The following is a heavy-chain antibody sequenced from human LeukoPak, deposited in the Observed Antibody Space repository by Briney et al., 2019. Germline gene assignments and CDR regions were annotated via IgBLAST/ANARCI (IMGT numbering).Heavy chain of an antibody. Sequence: SETLSLTCTVSGGSISSSSYYRGWIRQPPGKGLEWIGSIYYSGSTYYSPSLKSRVTISVDTSKNQFSLKLSSVTAADTAVYYCARQGYGDYPLVDYWGQGTLVTVSS. CDR2: IYYSGST. J-gene: IGHJ4*02. D-gene: IGHD4-17*01. V-gene: IGHV4-39*01. CDR3: ARQGYGDYPLVDY. CDR1: GGSISSSSYY.